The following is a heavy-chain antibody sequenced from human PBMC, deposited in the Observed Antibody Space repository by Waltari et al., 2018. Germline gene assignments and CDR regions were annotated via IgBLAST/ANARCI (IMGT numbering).Heavy chain of an antibody. V-gene: IGHV4-31*03. CDR2: IYYSGST. CDR1: GGSISSGGYY. Sequence: QVQLQESGPGLVKPSQTLSLPCTVSGGSISSGGYYWSWIRQHPGKGLEWIGYIYYSGSTYYNPSLKSRVTISVDTSKNQFSLKLSSVTAADTAVYYCARGYSSSWYIQFDYWGQGTLVTVSS. J-gene: IGHJ4*02. D-gene: IGHD6-13*01. CDR3: ARGYSSSWYIQFDY.